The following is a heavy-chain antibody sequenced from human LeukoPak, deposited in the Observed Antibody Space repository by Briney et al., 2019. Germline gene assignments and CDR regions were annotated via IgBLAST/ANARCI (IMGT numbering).Heavy chain of an antibody. CDR2: ISYDGSNK. CDR3: ATSPSFGVVAYYFDY. CDR1: GFTFSSYA. Sequence: GRSLRLSCAASGFTFSSYAMHWVRQAPGKGLEWVAVISYDGSNKYYADSVKGRFTISRDNSKNTLYLQMNSLRAEDTAVYYCATSPSFGVVAYYFDYWGQGTLVTVSS. D-gene: IGHD3-3*01. V-gene: IGHV3-30-3*01. J-gene: IGHJ4*02.